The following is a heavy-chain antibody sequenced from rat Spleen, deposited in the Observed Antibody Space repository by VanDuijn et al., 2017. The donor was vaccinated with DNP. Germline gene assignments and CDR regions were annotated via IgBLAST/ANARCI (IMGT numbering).Heavy chain of an antibody. D-gene: IGHD1-1*01. Sequence: QVQLKESGPGLVQPSQTLSLTCTVSGFSLTSYGVSWVRQPPGKGLEWMGGIWGEGSTNYNSAPKSRLSISRDTSKSQVFLKMNSLQTEDTAIYFCTRGGTTVVTGDYWGQGVMVTVSS. V-gene: IGHV2-15*01. CDR2: IWGEGST. CDR1: GFSLTSYG. J-gene: IGHJ2*01. CDR3: TRGGTTVVTGDY.